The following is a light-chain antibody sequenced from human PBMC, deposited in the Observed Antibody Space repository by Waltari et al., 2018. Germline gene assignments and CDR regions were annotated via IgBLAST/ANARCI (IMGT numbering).Light chain of an antibody. CDR2: WAS. CDR3: QQYYSTPQT. Sequence: DIVMTQSPDSLDVSLGERATITCKSSQNRLSSSNNNNYLAWYHQKPGQPPNQLIYWASTRQSGVPDRFSGSWSETDFTLTISSLQAEDVAVYYCQQYYSTPQTFGQGTKVESK. CDR1: QNRLSSSNNNNY. V-gene: IGKV4-1*01. J-gene: IGKJ1*01.